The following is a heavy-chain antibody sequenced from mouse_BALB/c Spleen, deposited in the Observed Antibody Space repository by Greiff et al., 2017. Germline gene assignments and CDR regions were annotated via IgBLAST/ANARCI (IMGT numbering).Heavy chain of an antibody. D-gene: IGHD1-1*01. Sequence: EVQLQQSGAELVRPGALVKLSCKASGFNIKDYYMHWVKQRPEQGLEWIGWIDPENGNTIYAPKFQGKASITADTSSITAYLQLSSLTSEDTAVYYCARSGGSSPWFADWGQGTLVTVSA. CDR3: ARSGGSSPWFAD. V-gene: IGHV14-1*02. J-gene: IGHJ3*01. CDR1: GFNIKDYY. CDR2: IDPENGNT.